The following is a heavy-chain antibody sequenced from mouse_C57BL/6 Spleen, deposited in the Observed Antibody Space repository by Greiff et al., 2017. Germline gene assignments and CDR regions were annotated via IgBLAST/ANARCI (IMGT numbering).Heavy chain of an antibody. V-gene: IGHV6-6*01. D-gene: IGHD3-3*01. J-gene: IGHJ4*01. CDR2: IRNKANNHAT. CDR3: TREGLAYAMDY. CDR1: GFTFSDAW. Sequence: VQLVESGGGLVQPGGSMKLSCAASGFTFSDAWMDWVRQSSEKGLEWVAEIRNKANNHATYYAESVKGRFTISRDDSKGSVYLQMNGLRAEDTGIYYCTREGLAYAMDYWGQGTSVTVSS.